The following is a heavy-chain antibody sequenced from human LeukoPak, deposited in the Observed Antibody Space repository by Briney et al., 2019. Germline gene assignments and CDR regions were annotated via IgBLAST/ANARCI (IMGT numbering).Heavy chain of an antibody. V-gene: IGHV3-23*01. CDR1: GFTFSTYT. Sequence: GGSLRLSCAASGFTFSTYTMAWVRQAPGGGLEWVSGISGDGYSTYYADSVRGRFAISRDNSKSTLYLQMNSLRAEDTAVYYCAKDFGRNLGGPGYWGRGTRVTVSS. CDR3: AKDFGRNLGGPGY. J-gene: IGHJ4*02. D-gene: IGHD3-10*01. CDR2: ISGDGYST.